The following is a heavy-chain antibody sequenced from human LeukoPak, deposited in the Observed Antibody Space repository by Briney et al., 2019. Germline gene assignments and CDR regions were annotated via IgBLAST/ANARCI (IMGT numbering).Heavy chain of an antibody. V-gene: IGHV1-69*06. CDR2: IIPVFGTT. J-gene: IGHJ2*01. CDR3: AREAGIAITGTIWYFDL. CDR1: GGTFSTDA. D-gene: IGHD1/OR15-1a*01. Sequence: GSSVKVSCKASGGTFSTDALAWVRQVPGQGPEWMGRIIPVFGTTNYAETFQGRVTITADISTSTAYMRLSSLRSGDTAVYYCAREAGIAITGTIWYFDLWGRGTLVTVSS.